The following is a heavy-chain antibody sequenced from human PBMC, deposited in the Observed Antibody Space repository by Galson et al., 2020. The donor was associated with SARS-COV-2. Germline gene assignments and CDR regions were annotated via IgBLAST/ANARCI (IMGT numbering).Heavy chain of an antibody. Sequence: SVKVSCTASGGTFSSYTISWVRQAPGQGLEWMGRIIPILGIANYAQKFQGRVTITADKSTSTAYMELSSLRSEDTAVYYCARGEDSVVVAASYYYYYGMDVWGQGTTVTVSS. V-gene: IGHV1-69*02. CDR1: GGTFSSYT. D-gene: IGHD2-15*01. CDR3: ARGEDSVVVAASYYYYYGMDV. CDR2: IIPILGIA. J-gene: IGHJ6*02.